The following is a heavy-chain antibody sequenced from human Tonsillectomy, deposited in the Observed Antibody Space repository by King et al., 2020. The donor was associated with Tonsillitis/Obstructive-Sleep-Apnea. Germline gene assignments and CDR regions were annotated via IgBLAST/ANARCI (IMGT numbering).Heavy chain of an antibody. D-gene: IGHD1-26*01. CDR3: TRDEGGSYRYFDL. J-gene: IGHJ2*01. V-gene: IGHV3-49*04. CDR2: IRRKAYGGTT. Sequence: EVQLVESGGGLVQPGRSLRLSCTASGFTFGDYAMSWVRQAPGKGLEWVGFIRRKAYGGTTEYAASVKGRFSISRDDSKSIAYLQMNSLKTEDTAVYYCTRDEGGSYRYFDLWGRGTLVTVSS. CDR1: GFTFGDYA.